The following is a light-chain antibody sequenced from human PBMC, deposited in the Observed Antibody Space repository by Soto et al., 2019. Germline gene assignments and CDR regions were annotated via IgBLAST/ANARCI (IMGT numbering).Light chain of an antibody. Sequence: DIQMTQSPSTLSASVGDRVTITCRASQSINQWLAWYQQRPGGAPKLLIYMASSLENEVPSRFSGSGFGTEFTLTISSLQPDDFATYYCQEYHSSLLTFGGGTRVEIK. V-gene: IGKV1-5*03. CDR2: MAS. J-gene: IGKJ4*01. CDR3: QEYHSSLLT. CDR1: QSINQW.